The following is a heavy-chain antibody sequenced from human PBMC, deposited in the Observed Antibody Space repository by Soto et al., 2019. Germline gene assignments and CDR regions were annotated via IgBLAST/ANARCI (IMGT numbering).Heavy chain of an antibody. J-gene: IGHJ6*03. CDR1: GGSISSSSYY. Sequence: SETLSLTCTVSGGSISSSSYYWGWIRQPPGKGLEWIGSIYYSGSTYYNPSLKSRVTISVDTSKNQFSLKLSSVTAADTAVYYCARLGPRMVRGVIRAPDYYYYYMDVWGKGTTVTVSS. D-gene: IGHD3-10*01. CDR3: ARLGPRMVRGVIRAPDYYYYYMDV. V-gene: IGHV4-39*01. CDR2: IYYSGST.